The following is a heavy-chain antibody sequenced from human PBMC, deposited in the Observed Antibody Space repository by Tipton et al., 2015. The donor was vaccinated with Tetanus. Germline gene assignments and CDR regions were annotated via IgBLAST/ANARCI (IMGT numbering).Heavy chain of an antibody. Sequence: TLSLTCAVYGGSLSNHYWNWIRQPPGKGLEWIGYLYDNGRTKYNPSLNSRVTISVDTPKKQLSLKLTSVTAADTAVYYCARDPWLDYWGQGTLVTVSS. V-gene: IGHV4-59*11. CDR1: GGSLSNHY. J-gene: IGHJ4*02. CDR3: ARDPWLDY. CDR2: LYDNGRT.